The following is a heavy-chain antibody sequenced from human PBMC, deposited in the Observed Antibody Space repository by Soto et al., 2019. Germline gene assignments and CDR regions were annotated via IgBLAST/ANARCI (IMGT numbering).Heavy chain of an antibody. D-gene: IGHD2-2*01. Sequence: SETLSLTCTVSGDSINNYYWSWIRQPPGKGLEWIGYIYHSGSTDYNPSLKSRVTISVDPSKTQFSLRLSSVTAADTAVYYCARDVNVYGTSPHYYGIDVWGRGTTVTVSS. V-gene: IGHV4-59*01. J-gene: IGHJ6*02. CDR2: IYHSGST. CDR3: ARDVNVYGTSPHYYGIDV. CDR1: GDSINNYY.